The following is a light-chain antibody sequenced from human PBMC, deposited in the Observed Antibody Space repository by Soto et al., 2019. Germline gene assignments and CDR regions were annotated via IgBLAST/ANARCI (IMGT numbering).Light chain of an antibody. Sequence: EIVLTQSPGTLSLSPGERATLSCRASQSVSNNFLAWYQQKPGQAPRLLIYGISSRAAGIPDRFSGSGSGTDFTLTISRLEPEDFAVYYCQQYDNSPLTFGGGTKVEIK. CDR1: QSVSNNF. CDR2: GIS. CDR3: QQYDNSPLT. J-gene: IGKJ4*01. V-gene: IGKV3-20*01.